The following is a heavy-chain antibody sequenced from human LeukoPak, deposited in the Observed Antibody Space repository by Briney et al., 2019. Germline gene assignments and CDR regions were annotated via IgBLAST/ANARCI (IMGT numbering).Heavy chain of an antibody. CDR3: ARESSSGTDAFDI. CDR1: GFTFSNYS. Sequence: PGGSLRLSCAVSGFTFSNYSMNWVRQAPGKGLELVSSISSSGTYIYFADSVRGRFTISRDNAKNSLYLQMNSLRAEDTAVYYCARESSSGTDAFDIWGQGTMVTVSS. CDR2: ISSSGTYI. V-gene: IGHV3-21*01. D-gene: IGHD3-22*01. J-gene: IGHJ3*02.